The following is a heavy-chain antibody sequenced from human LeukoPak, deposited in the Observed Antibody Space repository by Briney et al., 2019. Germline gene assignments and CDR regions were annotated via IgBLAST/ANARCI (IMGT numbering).Heavy chain of an antibody. CDR3: AKVSQGTIVGATSYFDY. CDR2: IRYDGSNK. Sequence: TGGSLRLSCAASGFTFSSYGMHWVRQAPGKGLEWVAFIRYDGSNKYYADSVKGRFTISRDNSKNTLYLQMNSLRAEDTAVYYCAKVSQGTIVGATSYFDYWGQGTLVTVSS. CDR1: GFTFSSYG. V-gene: IGHV3-30*02. D-gene: IGHD1-26*01. J-gene: IGHJ4*02.